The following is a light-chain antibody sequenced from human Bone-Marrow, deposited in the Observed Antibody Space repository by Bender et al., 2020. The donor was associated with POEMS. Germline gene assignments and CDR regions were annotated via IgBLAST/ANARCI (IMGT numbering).Light chain of an antibody. J-gene: IGLJ3*02. CDR3: SSYTKSNTVV. Sequence: QSALTQPAAVSGSPGQSITISCTGTSSDVGDYNFVSWYQHLPGKAPRLMIYEVTNRPSGVSKRFSGSKSDNTASLTISGPQAEEEADYIRSSYTKSNTVVCGRKAKLTVL. CDR1: SSDVGDYNF. V-gene: IGLV2-14*01. CDR2: EVT.